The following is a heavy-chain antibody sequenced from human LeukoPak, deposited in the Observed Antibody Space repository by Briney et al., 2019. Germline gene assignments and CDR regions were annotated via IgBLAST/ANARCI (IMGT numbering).Heavy chain of an antibody. Sequence: ASVKVSCKASGYTLTSYDINWVRQGTGQGLEWMGWMNPNSGNTGYAQKFQGRVTMTRNTSISTAYMELSSLRSEDTAVYYCARALGYCSSTSCYLYWFDPWGQGTLVTVSS. CDR2: MNPNSGNT. CDR1: GYTLTSYD. J-gene: IGHJ5*02. CDR3: ARALGYCSSTSCYLYWFDP. D-gene: IGHD2-2*01. V-gene: IGHV1-8*01.